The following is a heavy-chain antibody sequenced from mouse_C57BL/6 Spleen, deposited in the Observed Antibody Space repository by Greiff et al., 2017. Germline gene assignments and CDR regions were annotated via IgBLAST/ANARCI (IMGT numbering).Heavy chain of an antibody. D-gene: IGHD3-3*01. CDR3: ARRDSPYYFDN. Sequence: QVQLQQSGAELVKPGASVKISCKASGYAFSSYWMNWVKQRPGKGLEWIGQIYPGDGDTNYNGKFKGKATLTADKSSSTAYMQLSSLTSEDSAVYFCARRDSPYYFDNWGQGTTLTVSS. CDR2: IYPGDGDT. V-gene: IGHV1-80*01. J-gene: IGHJ2*01. CDR1: GYAFSSYW.